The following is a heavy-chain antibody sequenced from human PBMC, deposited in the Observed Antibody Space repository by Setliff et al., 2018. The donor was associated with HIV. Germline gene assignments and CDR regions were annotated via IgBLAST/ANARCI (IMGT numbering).Heavy chain of an antibody. D-gene: IGHD3-3*01. J-gene: IGHJ5*02. CDR1: GGSMNIHY. Sequence: SETLSLTCTVSGGSMNIHYWSWIRQPPGKGLEWIGSIYYSGSTNYNPSLNSRVTISVDTSKNQFSLKLSSVTAADTAVYYCARDEDYNFWSGYDWFDPWGQGTLVTVSS. CDR2: IYYSGST. V-gene: IGHV4-59*11. CDR3: ARDEDYNFWSGYDWFDP.